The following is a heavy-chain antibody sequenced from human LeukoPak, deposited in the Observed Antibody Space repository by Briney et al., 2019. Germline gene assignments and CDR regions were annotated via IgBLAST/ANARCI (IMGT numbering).Heavy chain of an antibody. CDR3: ARDRGYLDYFDY. D-gene: IGHD3-10*01. CDR1: GGSISSYY. Sequence: SETLSLTCTVSGGSISSYYWSWIRQPPGKGLEWIGYIYYSGSTNYNPSLKSRVTISVDTSKNQFSLKLSSVTAADAAVYYCARDRGYLDYFDYWGQGTLVTVSS. J-gene: IGHJ4*02. V-gene: IGHV4-59*01. CDR2: IYYSGST.